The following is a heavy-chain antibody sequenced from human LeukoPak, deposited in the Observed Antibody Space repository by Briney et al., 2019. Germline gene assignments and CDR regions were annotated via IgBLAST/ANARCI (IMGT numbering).Heavy chain of an antibody. V-gene: IGHV1-2*02. CDR3: ARGGYYYDSSGYYYPTPFDY. J-gene: IGHJ4*02. CDR1: GYTFTGYY. D-gene: IGHD3-22*01. CDR2: INLNSGGT. Sequence: ASVKVSCKASGYTFTGYYMHRVRPAPGQGLEWVGWINLNSGGTNYAQKFQGRVTMTRDTSISTAYMELSRLRSDDTAVYYCARGGYYYDSSGYYYPTPFDYWGQGTLVTVSS.